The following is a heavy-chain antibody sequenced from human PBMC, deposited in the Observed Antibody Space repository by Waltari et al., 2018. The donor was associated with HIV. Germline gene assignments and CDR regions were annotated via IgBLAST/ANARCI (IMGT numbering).Heavy chain of an antibody. Sequence: EVQLVESGGGLVQPGGSLRLSCAASGCNLRSTWLHWVRQAPGKGLVWVSRINSDGSSTNYADSVKGRFTISRDNAKNTVYLQMNSLRAEDTALYYCASLYNYVWGSPPPFDYWGQGTLVTVSS. D-gene: IGHD3-16*01. CDR1: GCNLRSTW. V-gene: IGHV3-74*01. J-gene: IGHJ4*02. CDR2: INSDGSST. CDR3: ASLYNYVWGSPPPFDY.